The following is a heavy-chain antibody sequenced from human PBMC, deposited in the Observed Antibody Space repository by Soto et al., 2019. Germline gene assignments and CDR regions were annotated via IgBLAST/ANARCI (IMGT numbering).Heavy chain of an antibody. V-gene: IGHV4-34*01. Sequence: SETLSLTCAVYCGSXSSYYWSWIRQPPGKGLEWIGEINHSGSTNYNPSLKSRVTMSVDTYKNQFSLKLSSVTASDTAVYYCARKSRFDCWGQGTLVTVSS. CDR2: INHSGST. CDR1: CGSXSSYY. J-gene: IGHJ4*02. CDR3: ARKSRFDC.